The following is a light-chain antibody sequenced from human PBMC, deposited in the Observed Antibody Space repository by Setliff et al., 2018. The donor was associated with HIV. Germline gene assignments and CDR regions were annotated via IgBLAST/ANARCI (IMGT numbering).Light chain of an antibody. Sequence: QSPLAQPAYVSGSPGQSITISCTGSSSDVGGYNYVYWYQQHPGKAPKLMIYEVSNRPSGVSYRFSRSKSGNTASLTISGLQAEDEADYYSSSYTRSNSLFVIFGGGTKVTVL. CDR2: EVS. CDR1: SSDVGGYNY. V-gene: IGLV2-14*01. J-gene: IGLJ2*01. CDR3: SSYTRSNSLFVI.